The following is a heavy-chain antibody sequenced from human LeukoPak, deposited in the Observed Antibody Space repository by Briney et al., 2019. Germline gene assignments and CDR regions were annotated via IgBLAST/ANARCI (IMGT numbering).Heavy chain of an antibody. Sequence: PSETLSLTCTVSGGSISSYYWSWIRQPAGKGLEWIGRIYTSGSTNYNPSLKSRVTMSVDTSKNQFSLKLSSVTAADTAVYYCARLVYSSSWYYFDYWGQGTLVTVSS. D-gene: IGHD6-13*01. CDR2: IYTSGST. CDR1: GGSISSYY. V-gene: IGHV4-4*07. J-gene: IGHJ4*02. CDR3: ARLVYSSSWYYFDY.